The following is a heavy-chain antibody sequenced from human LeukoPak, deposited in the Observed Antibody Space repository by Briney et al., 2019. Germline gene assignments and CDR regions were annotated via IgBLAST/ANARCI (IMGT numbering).Heavy chain of an antibody. Sequence: AGGSLRLSCAASGFTFSSYAMSWVRQAPGKGLEWVSAISGSGGSTHYADSVKGRFTISGDNSKNTLYLQMNSLRAEDTAVYYCAAGGDYPHFDYWGQGTLVTVSS. CDR1: GFTFSSYA. J-gene: IGHJ4*02. V-gene: IGHV3-23*01. CDR2: ISGSGGST. CDR3: AAGGDYPHFDY. D-gene: IGHD4-17*01.